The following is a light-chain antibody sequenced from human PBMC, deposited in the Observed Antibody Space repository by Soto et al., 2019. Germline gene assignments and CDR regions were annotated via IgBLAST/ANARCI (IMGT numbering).Light chain of an antibody. Sequence: DIQMTQSPSTLSASVGDTVTITCRASQTISGWLAWYQQRPGKAPNLLIFDASTLESGVPSRFSGSGSGTTFTLTISSLQSDDFATYYCLQYNSYSWTFGQGTKVEIK. CDR3: LQYNSYSWT. CDR2: DAS. V-gene: IGKV1-5*01. CDR1: QTISGW. J-gene: IGKJ1*01.